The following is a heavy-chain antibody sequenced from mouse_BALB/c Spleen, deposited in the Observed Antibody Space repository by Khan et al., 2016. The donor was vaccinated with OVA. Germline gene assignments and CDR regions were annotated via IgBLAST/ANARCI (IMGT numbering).Heavy chain of an antibody. CDR3: ARGDGYYEDAMDY. V-gene: IGHV2-9*02. J-gene: IGHJ4*01. CDR1: GFSLTSYG. Sequence: VQLKESGPGLVAPSQSLSITCTVSGFSLTSYGVHWVRQPPGKGLEWLGVIWAGGSTNYNSALMSRLSISKDNSKSQVFLKMNSLQTDDTAMDYCARGDGYYEDAMDYWGKGTSVTVSS. D-gene: IGHD2-3*01. CDR2: IWAGGST.